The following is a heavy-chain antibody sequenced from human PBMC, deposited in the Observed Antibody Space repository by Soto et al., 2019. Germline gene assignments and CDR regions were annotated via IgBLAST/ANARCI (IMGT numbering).Heavy chain of an antibody. CDR1: GGSMSRYY. D-gene: IGHD1-1*01. Sequence: SETLSLTCTVSGGSMSRYYWTWIRQPPGKGLEWIGNIHYTGSTNYNPSLKSRVTILLGTSTSQFSLKVSSVTAADTAVYYCARDLTISSTDGPLDPWGQGTLVTVSS. CDR3: ARDLTISSTDGPLDP. CDR2: IHYTGST. J-gene: IGHJ5*01. V-gene: IGHV4-59*01.